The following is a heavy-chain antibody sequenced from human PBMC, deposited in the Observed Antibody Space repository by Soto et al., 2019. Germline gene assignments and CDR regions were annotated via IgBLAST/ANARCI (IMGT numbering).Heavy chain of an antibody. Sequence: ASVKVSCKASGYTFTIYAMHWVLQAPGQRLEWMGWINAGNGNTKYSQKFQGRVTITRDTSASTAYMELSSLRSEDTAVYYCARHYYYDSSGYYSGKHYGMVVWGQGTTVTVSS. CDR2: INAGNGNT. J-gene: IGHJ6*02. CDR3: ARHYYYDSSGYYSGKHYGMVV. CDR1: GYTFTIYA. D-gene: IGHD3-22*01. V-gene: IGHV1-3*01.